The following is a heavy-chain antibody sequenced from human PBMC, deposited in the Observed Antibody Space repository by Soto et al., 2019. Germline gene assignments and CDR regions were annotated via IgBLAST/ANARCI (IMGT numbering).Heavy chain of an antibody. J-gene: IGHJ6*02. CDR3: AKVLYASESFDSEEAPYGMDV. CDR1: XFPFRRYE. Sequence: RRLSCAASXFPFRRYEIHWVRQAPGKGLEGVAVLWFDGSNEYYSDSAQGRFTISRDNSNNTLYLQMDSLRDEDTAVYYCAKVLYASESFDSEEAPYGMDVWGQGTTVTVSS. D-gene: IGHD3-10*01. V-gene: IGHV3-33*06. CDR2: LWFDGSNE.